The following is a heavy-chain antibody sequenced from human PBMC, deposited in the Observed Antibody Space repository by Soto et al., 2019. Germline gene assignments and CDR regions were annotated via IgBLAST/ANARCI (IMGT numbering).Heavy chain of an antibody. CDR3: SNGAVLMTKSGGWCKWFDS. D-gene: IGHD2-21*01. J-gene: IGHJ5*01. CDR2: IRGTAT. CDR1: GFSFSYFA. V-gene: IGHV3-23*01. Sequence: EVQLLESGGTLVQPGGSLRLSCEVSGFSFSYFAMNWVCQAPGEGLEWVSSIRGTATYYEDSVKGRCPISRDSSKNKVYLQMNTLSGGDTAVDYCSNGAVLMTKSGGWCKWFDSWGQGTLVIVSS.